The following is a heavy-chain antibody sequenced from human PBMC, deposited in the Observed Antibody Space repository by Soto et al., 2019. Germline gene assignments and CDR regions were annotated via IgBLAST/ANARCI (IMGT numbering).Heavy chain of an antibody. CDR2: IDPSDSYT. CDR3: ARNNYYGSGSYYNSDYYYYGMDV. J-gene: IGHJ6*02. V-gene: IGHV5-10-1*01. D-gene: IGHD3-10*01. Sequence: GESLKISCKGSGYSFTSYGISWVRQMPGKGLEWMGRIDPSDSYTNYSPSFQGHVTISADKSISTAYLQWSSLKASDTAMYYCARNNYYGSGSYYNSDYYYYGMDVWGQGTTVTVSS. CDR1: GYSFTSYG.